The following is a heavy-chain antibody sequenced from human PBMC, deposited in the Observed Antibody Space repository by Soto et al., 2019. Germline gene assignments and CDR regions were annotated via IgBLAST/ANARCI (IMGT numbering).Heavy chain of an antibody. Sequence: EVQLVESGGGLVQPGGSLRLSCAASGFTFSSYSMNWVRQAPGKGLEWVSYISSSTIYYADSVKGRFTISRDNAKNSLYLQMHSLRDGDTAVYYCARARATGLNVLDYWGQGTLVTVSS. CDR1: GFTFSSYS. D-gene: IGHD6-6*01. J-gene: IGHJ4*02. CDR2: ISSSTI. V-gene: IGHV3-48*02. CDR3: ARARATGLNVLDY.